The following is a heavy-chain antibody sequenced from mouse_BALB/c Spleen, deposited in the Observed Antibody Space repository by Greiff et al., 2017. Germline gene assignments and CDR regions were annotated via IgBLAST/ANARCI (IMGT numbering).Heavy chain of an antibody. D-gene: IGHD1-1*01. J-gene: IGHJ2*01. CDR3: ARSGDYGSSYYFDN. Sequence: EVQLVESGGGLVQPGGSRKLSCAASGFTFSSFGMHWVRQAPEKGLEWVAYISSGSSTIYYADTVKGRFTISRDNPKNTLFLQMTSLRSEDTAMYYCARSGDYGSSYYFDNWGQGTTLTVSS. CDR2: ISSGSSTI. V-gene: IGHV5-17*02. CDR1: GFTFSSFG.